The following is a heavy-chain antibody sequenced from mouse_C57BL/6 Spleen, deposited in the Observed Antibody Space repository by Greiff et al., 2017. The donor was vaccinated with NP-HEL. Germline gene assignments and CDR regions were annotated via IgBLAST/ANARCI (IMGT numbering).Heavy chain of an antibody. J-gene: IGHJ4*01. Sequence: VQLQQPGAELVMPGASVKLSCKASGYTFTSYWMHWVKQRPGQGLEWIGEIDPSDSYTNYNQKFKGKSTLTVDKSSSTAYMQLSSLTSEDSAVYYCARPGTGYAMDYWGQGTSVTVAS. CDR2: IDPSDSYT. CDR3: ARPGTGYAMDY. CDR1: GYTFTSYW. D-gene: IGHD3-3*01. V-gene: IGHV1-69*01.